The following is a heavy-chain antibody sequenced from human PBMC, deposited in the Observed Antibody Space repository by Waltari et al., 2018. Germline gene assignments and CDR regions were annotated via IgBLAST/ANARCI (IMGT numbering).Heavy chain of an antibody. CDR2: LDPEEGET. CDR3: ASGVLSGSYYVDY. Sequence: QVQLVQSGAEVKKPGASVKVSCKVSGYTLTELSMHWVRQAPGKGLEWMGGLDPEEGETIYEQEFQGKVTMTEDTVTDTAYMELSSLRSEDTAVYYWASGVLSGSYYVDYWGQGTLVTVSS. J-gene: IGHJ4*02. D-gene: IGHD1-26*01. V-gene: IGHV1-24*01. CDR1: GYTLTELS.